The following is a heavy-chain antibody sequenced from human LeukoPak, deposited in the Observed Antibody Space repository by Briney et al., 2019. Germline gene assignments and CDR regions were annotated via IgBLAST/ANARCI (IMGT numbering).Heavy chain of an antibody. Sequence: PGRSLRLSCAASGFTFSSYAMHWVRHAPGKGLEWVSGISWNSGSIGYADSVKGRFTISRDNAKNSLYLQMNSLRAEDTALYYCAKDTSIAVAGTFDYWGQGTLVTVSS. CDR1: GFTFSSYA. J-gene: IGHJ4*02. D-gene: IGHD6-19*01. V-gene: IGHV3-9*01. CDR3: AKDTSIAVAGTFDY. CDR2: ISWNSGSI.